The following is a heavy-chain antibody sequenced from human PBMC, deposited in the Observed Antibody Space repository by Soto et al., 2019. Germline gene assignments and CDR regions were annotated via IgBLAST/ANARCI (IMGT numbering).Heavy chain of an antibody. CDR1: GGTVSSYA. Sequence: ASVKVSCKASGGTVSSYAISWVRQAPGQGLEWMGGIIPIFGTANYAQKFQGRVTITADESTSTAYMELSSLRSEDTAVYYCASFYSSSPYYGMDVWGQGTTVTVSS. CDR3: ASFYSSSPYYGMDV. J-gene: IGHJ6*02. D-gene: IGHD6-6*01. V-gene: IGHV1-69*13. CDR2: IIPIFGTA.